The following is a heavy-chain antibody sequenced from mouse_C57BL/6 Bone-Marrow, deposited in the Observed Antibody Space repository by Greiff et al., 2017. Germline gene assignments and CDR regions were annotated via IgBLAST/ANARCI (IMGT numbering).Heavy chain of an antibody. CDR3: ARNYCGSSWGDWYFDV. D-gene: IGHD1-1*01. Sequence: EVQGVESGPELVKPGASVKISCKASGYSFTDYNMNWVKQSNGKSLEWIGVINPNYGTTSYNQKFKGKATLTVDQSSSTAYMQLNSLTSEDSAVYYCARNYCGSSWGDWYFDVWGTGTTVTVSS. J-gene: IGHJ1*03. CDR2: INPNYGTT. CDR1: GYSFTDYN. V-gene: IGHV1-39*01.